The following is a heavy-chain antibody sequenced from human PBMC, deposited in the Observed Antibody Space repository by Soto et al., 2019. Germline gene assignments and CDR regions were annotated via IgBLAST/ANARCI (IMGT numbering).Heavy chain of an antibody. J-gene: IGHJ4*02. CDR2: IHYSGTT. D-gene: IGHD6-19*01. CDR3: VRHLKAVAAATPY. V-gene: IGHV4-39*01. CDR1: GDSISDTIYY. Sequence: PSETLSLTCRVSGDSISDTIYYWGWVRQPPGKGLEWIGSIHYSGTTQFHPSLKTRVTISVDTSKNEFSLRLRSVSAADTAVYYCVRHLKAVAAATPYWGQGIPVTVSS.